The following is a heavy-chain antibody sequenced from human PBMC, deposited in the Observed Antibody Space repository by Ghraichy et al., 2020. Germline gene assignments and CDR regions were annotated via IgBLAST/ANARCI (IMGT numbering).Heavy chain of an antibody. CDR2: IYYSGST. CDR1: GGSISSYY. V-gene: IGHV4-59*01. D-gene: IGHD3-22*01. J-gene: IGHJ3*02. CDR3: ARDGYYDSSGYYYRDAFDI. Sequence: SETLSLTCTVSGGSISSYYWSWIRQPPGKGLEWIGYIYYSGSTNYNPSLKRRVTISVDTSKNQFSLKLSSVTAADTAVYYCARDGYYDSSGYYYRDAFDIWGQGTMVTVSS.